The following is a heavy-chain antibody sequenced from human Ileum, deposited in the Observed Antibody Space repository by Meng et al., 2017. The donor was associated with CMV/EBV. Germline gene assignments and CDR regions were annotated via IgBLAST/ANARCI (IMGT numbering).Heavy chain of an antibody. CDR1: GFPFGAYT. D-gene: IGHD4/OR15-4a*01. V-gene: IGHV3-7*01. J-gene: IGHJ4*02. Sequence: GESLKIPCAASGFPFGAYTMSWVRQAPGKGLEWVARMKEDGTEIYYVDSVKGRFTISRDNAKNSLYLQMNILRAEDTAVYYCAKGGASRFESWGQGTLVTVSS. CDR2: MKEDGTEI. CDR3: AKGGASRFES.